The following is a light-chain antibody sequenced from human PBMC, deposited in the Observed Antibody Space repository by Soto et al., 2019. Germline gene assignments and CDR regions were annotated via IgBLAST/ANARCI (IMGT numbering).Light chain of an antibody. CDR2: GTS. J-gene: IGLJ2*01. V-gene: IGLV7-43*01. CDR3: LLYNGGALV. CDR1: TGAVTSDFY. Sequence: QTVVTQEPSLTVSPGGTVTLTCASSTGAVTSDFYPNWFQQKPGQAPRALIYGTSKKHSWTPARFSGSLLGGKAALTLSGVQPEDEAEYYCLLYNGGALVFGGGTKVTVL.